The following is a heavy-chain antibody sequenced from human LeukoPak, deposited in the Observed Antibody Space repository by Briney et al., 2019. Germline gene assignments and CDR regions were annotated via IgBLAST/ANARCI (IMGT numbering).Heavy chain of an antibody. Sequence: GGSLRLSCAASGFTFSDYYMSWIRQAPGRGLEWVSYISSSSSYTNYADSVKGRFTISRDNAKNSLYPQMNSLRAEDTAVYYCARGTYCGGDCPSPTNWYFDLWGRGTLVTVSS. CDR1: GFTFSDYY. CDR3: ARGTYCGGDCPSPTNWYFDL. CDR2: ISSSSSYT. J-gene: IGHJ2*01. V-gene: IGHV3-11*06. D-gene: IGHD2-21*02.